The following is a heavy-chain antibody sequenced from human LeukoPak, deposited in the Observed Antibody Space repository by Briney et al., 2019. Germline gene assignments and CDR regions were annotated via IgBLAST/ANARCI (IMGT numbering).Heavy chain of an antibody. Sequence: ASVKVSCKASGHTFTSYYLHWVRQAPGQGLEWMGIINPSGGSTNYAQKFQGRVTMTRDTSTSTAYMEVRSLRSDDTAVYYCARDGGRDIVVVPAATHWGQGTLVTVSS. D-gene: IGHD2-2*01. CDR1: GHTFTSYY. CDR2: INPSGGST. V-gene: IGHV1-46*01. CDR3: ARDGGRDIVVVPAATH. J-gene: IGHJ4*02.